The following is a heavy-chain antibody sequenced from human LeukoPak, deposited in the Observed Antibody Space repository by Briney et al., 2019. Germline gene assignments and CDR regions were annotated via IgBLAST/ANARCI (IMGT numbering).Heavy chain of an antibody. Sequence: SETLSLTCAVSGGSISSGGYSWSWIRQPPGKGLEGIGYIYNSGSTNYNPSLKSRVTISVDTSKNQVSLKLSSVTAADTAVYYCARFQSSSSWDYYYGLDVWGQGTTVTVSS. D-gene: IGHD2-2*01. V-gene: IGHV4-61*08. J-gene: IGHJ6*02. CDR3: ARFQSSSSWDYYYGLDV. CDR1: GGSISSGGYS. CDR2: IYNSGST.